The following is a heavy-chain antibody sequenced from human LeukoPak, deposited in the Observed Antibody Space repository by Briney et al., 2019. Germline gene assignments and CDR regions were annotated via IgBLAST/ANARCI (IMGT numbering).Heavy chain of an antibody. V-gene: IGHV4-30-4*08. D-gene: IGHD6-6*01. CDR1: GGSISSGDYY. CDR3: ARAGYEYSSSSSDY. J-gene: IGHJ4*02. Sequence: PSETLSLTCTVSGGSISSGDYYWSWIRQPPGKGLEWIGYIYYSGSTYYNPSLKSRVTISVDTSKNQFSLKLSSVTAADTAVYYCARAGYEYSSSSSDYWGQGTLVTVS. CDR2: IYYSGST.